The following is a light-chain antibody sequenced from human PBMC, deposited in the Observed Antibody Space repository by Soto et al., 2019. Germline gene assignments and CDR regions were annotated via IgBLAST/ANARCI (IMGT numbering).Light chain of an antibody. V-gene: IGKV3-11*01. J-gene: IGKJ2*01. CDR3: QLRNT. CDR1: QSVSSY. Sequence: EIVLTQSPATLSLSPGERATLSCRASQSVSSYLAWYQQKPGQAPRLLIYDASSRATGIPARFSGSGSGTDFTLTISSLEPEDFAVYYCQLRNTFGQGTKLEIK. CDR2: DAS.